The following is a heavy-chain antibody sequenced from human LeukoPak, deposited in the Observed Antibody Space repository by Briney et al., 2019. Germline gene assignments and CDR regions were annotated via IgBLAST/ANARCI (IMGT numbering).Heavy chain of an antibody. J-gene: IGHJ5*02. CDR1: GFTFSSYS. V-gene: IGHV3-43*02. Sequence: GGSLRLSCVVSGFTFSSYSMHWVRQAPGKGLEWVSLISGDGGSTYYADSVKGRFTISRDNSKNSLYLQMNSLRTEDTALYYCAKDLEVDTAMVNRFDPWGQGTLVTVSS. CDR3: AKDLEVDTAMVNRFDP. CDR2: ISGDGGST. D-gene: IGHD5-18*01.